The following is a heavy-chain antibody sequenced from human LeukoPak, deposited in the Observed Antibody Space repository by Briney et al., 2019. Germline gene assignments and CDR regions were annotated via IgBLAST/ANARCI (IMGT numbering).Heavy chain of an antibody. CDR1: GYSFTSYW. CDR2: IDPSGSYT. Sequence: GESLKISCKGSGYSFTSYWISWVRRMPGKGLEWMGRIDPSGSYTNYSPSFQDHVTISADKSISTAYLQWSSLKASDTAMYYCARLTTGTTSSDYWGQGTLVTVSS. D-gene: IGHD1-1*01. CDR3: ARLTTGTTSSDY. V-gene: IGHV5-10-1*01. J-gene: IGHJ4*02.